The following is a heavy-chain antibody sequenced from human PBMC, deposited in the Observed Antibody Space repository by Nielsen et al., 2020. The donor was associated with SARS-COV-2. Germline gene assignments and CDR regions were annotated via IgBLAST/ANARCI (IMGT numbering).Heavy chain of an antibody. CDR1: GGSISSSSYY. J-gene: IGHJ5*02. CDR2: IYYSGST. V-gene: IGHV4-39*07. CDR3: ARGSYYGSGSPSLGWFDP. D-gene: IGHD3-10*01. Sequence: GSLRLSCTVSGGSISSSSYYWGWIRQPPGKGLEWIGSIYYSGSTYYNPSLKSRVTISVDTSKNQFSLKLSSVTAADTAVYYCARGSYYGSGSPSLGWFDPWGQGTLVTVSS.